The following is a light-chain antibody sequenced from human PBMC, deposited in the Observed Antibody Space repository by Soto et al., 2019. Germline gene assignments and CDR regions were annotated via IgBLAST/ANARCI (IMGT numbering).Light chain of an antibody. J-gene: IGLJ2*01. CDR3: CSYAGSSTLV. V-gene: IGLV2-23*01. Sequence: QSVLTQPASVSGSPGQSITISCTGTSSDVGNYNLVSWYQQHPGKAPKLMIYEDSKRPSGVSNRFSGSKSDNTASLTISGLQAEDEADYYCCSYAGSSTLVFGGGTKLTVL. CDR1: SSDVGNYNL. CDR2: EDS.